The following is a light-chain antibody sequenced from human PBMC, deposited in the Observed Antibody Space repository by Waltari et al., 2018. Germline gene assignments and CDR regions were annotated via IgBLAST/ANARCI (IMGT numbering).Light chain of an antibody. CDR2: DAP. CDR1: QSVSSY. CDR3: QQRSNWPPWT. J-gene: IGKJ1*01. Sequence: EIVLTQSPATLSLSPGERATLSCRASQSVSSYLAWYQQNPGQAPRLLIDDAPNRATGIPARVSGRGSGTDFTLTISSLEPEDFAVYYCQQRSNWPPWTFGQGTKVEIK. V-gene: IGKV3-11*01.